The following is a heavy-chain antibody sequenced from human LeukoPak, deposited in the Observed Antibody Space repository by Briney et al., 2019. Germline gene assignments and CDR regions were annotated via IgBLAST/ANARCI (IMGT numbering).Heavy chain of an antibody. CDR1: GYTFTGYY. D-gene: IGHD2-15*01. CDR2: INPNSGGT. Sequence: GASVKVSCKASGYTFTGYYMHWVRQAPGQGLEWMGWINPNSGGTNYAQKFQGRVTMTRDTSISTAYMELSRLRSDDTAVYYCAREGLAAARLNWFDPWGQGTLVTVSS. V-gene: IGHV1-2*02. CDR3: AREGLAAARLNWFDP. J-gene: IGHJ5*02.